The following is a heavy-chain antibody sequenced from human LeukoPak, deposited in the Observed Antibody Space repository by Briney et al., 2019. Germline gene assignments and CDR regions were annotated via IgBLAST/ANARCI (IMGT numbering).Heavy chain of an antibody. CDR3: ARVSYDFWSGHGNNWFDP. J-gene: IGHJ5*02. D-gene: IGHD3-3*01. Sequence: AGGSLRLSCAASGFTFSSYWMHWVRQAPGKGLVWVSRINSDGSSTSYADSEKGRFTISRDNAKNTLYLQMNSLRAEDTAVYYCARVSYDFWSGHGNNWFDPWGQGTLVTVSS. CDR1: GFTFSSYW. CDR2: INSDGSST. V-gene: IGHV3-74*01.